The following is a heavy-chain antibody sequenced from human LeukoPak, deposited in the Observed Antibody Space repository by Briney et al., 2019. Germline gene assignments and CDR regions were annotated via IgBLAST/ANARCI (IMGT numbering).Heavy chain of an antibody. CDR3: ARGRGIRPLVYYFDY. D-gene: IGHD6-6*01. Sequence: PGGSLRLSCAASGFTFSSYVMHWVRQAPGKGLEWVAVIWYGGSNKYYADSVKGRFTISRDNSKNTLYLQMNSLRADDTAVYYCARGRGIRPLVYYFDYWGQGTLVTVSS. CDR2: IWYGGSNK. CDR1: GFTFSSYV. V-gene: IGHV3-33*01. J-gene: IGHJ4*02.